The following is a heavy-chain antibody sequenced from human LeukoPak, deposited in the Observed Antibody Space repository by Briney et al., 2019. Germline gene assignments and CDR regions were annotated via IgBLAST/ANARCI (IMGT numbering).Heavy chain of an antibody. CDR1: RFTFSSYA. CDR2: ISYDGSNK. Sequence: GRSLRLSCAASRFTFSSYAMHWVRQAPGKGLEWVAVISYDGSNKYYADSVKGRFTISRDNSKNTLYLQMNSLRAEDTAVYYCAREFSDCTNGVCYAYFDYWGQGTLVTVSS. V-gene: IGHV3-30-3*01. CDR3: AREFSDCTNGVCYAYFDY. D-gene: IGHD2-8*01. J-gene: IGHJ4*02.